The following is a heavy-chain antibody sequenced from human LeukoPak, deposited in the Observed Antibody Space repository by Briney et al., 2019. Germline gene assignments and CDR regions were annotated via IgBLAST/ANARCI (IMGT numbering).Heavy chain of an antibody. CDR2: INPSGGST. Sequence: ASVKVSCKASGYTFTSYYMHWVRQAPGQGLEWMGIINPSGGSTSYAQKFQGRVTMTRDTSTSTVYMELNSLRAEDTAVYYCAGGYSSGWYDYWGQGTLVTVSS. CDR3: AGGYSSGWYDY. D-gene: IGHD6-19*01. J-gene: IGHJ4*02. CDR1: GYTFTSYY. V-gene: IGHV1-46*01.